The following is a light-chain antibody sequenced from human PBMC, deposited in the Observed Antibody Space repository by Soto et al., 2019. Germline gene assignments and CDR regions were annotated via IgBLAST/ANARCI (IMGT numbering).Light chain of an antibody. CDR3: SSYSGSNNLGV. CDR2: EVN. V-gene: IGLV2-8*01. CDR1: RSDVGGYTY. J-gene: IGLJ2*01. Sequence: QSALTQPPSASGYPGQSVTISCTGTRSDVGGYTYVSWYQQHPGKAPKLLIYEVNKRPSGVPDRFSGSKSGNTASLTVSGLQAEDEGDYYCSSYSGSNNLGVFGGGTKLTVL.